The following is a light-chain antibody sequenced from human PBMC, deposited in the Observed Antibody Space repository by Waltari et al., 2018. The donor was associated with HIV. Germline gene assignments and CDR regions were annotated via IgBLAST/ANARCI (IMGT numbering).Light chain of an antibody. CDR1: SSDEGGHDS. CDR2: MVI. V-gene: IGLV2-11*01. J-gene: IGLJ3*02. CDR3: CAYAGTYTYVL. Sequence: STLTQPRQVSGSPVQSVTISCTGTSSDEGGHDSVSWYLQHPGKVPNLIIHMVITRPSRVPDRFSGSKSGNSASRTSSGLQTADEAEYSCCAYAGTYTYVLFGGGTKLTVL.